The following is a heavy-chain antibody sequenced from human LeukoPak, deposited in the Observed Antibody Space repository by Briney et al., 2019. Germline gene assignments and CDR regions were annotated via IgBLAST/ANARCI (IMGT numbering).Heavy chain of an antibody. CDR1: GLTFSSYG. D-gene: IGHD2-15*01. J-gene: IGHJ6*03. Sequence: GSLRLSCAASGLTFSSYGMSWVRQAPGRGLEWVSAISTTGGTTYYADSVRGRFTISRDNSRNTLYLQMNSLRAEDTAIYYCAKNGDRGAYCSGGTCYPYYYYYMDVWGKGTTVTISS. CDR3: AKNGDRGAYCSGGTCYPYYYYYMDV. V-gene: IGHV3-23*01. CDR2: ISTTGGTT.